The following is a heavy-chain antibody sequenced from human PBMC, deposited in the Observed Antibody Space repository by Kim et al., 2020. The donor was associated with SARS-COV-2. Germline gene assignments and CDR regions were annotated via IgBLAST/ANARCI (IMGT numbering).Heavy chain of an antibody. D-gene: IGHD5-18*01. CDR2: IVVGSGNT. V-gene: IGHV1-58*01. Sequence: SVKVSCKASGFTFTSSAVQWVRQARGQRLEWIGWIVVGSGNTNYAQKFQERVTITRDMSTNTAYMELSSLRSEDTAVYYCAAVDTAMSYYYGMDVCGQGTTVTVSS. J-gene: IGHJ6*02. CDR3: AAVDTAMSYYYGMDV. CDR1: GFTFTSSA.